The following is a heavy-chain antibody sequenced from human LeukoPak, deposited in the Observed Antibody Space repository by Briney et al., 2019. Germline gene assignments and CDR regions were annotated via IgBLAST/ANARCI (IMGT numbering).Heavy chain of an antibody. Sequence: PGGSLRLSCAASGFTVSSNYMSWVRQAPGKGLEWVSVIYSGGSTYYADSVKGRFTISRDNSKNTLYLQMNSLRAEDTAVYYCAKGEVGATTLIDYWGQGTLVTVSS. CDR2: IYSGGST. V-gene: IGHV3-66*01. D-gene: IGHD1-26*01. CDR1: GFTVSSNY. CDR3: AKGEVGATTLIDY. J-gene: IGHJ4*02.